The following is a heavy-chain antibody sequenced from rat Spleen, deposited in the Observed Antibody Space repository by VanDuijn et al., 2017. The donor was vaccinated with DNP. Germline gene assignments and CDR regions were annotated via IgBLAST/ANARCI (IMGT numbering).Heavy chain of an antibody. Sequence: EEQLVESGGGLVQPGRSLKLSCAASGFTFSDYWMTWIRQVPGKGLEWVASTIGSGGNTYYPDSLKGQFTISRDNAKNTLYLQMNSLRSEDTATYYCTTDRTGDFDYWGQGVMVTVSS. CDR3: TTDRTGDFDY. V-gene: IGHV5-31*01. J-gene: IGHJ2*01. CDR1: GFTFSDYW. D-gene: IGHD5-1*01. CDR2: TIGSGGNT.